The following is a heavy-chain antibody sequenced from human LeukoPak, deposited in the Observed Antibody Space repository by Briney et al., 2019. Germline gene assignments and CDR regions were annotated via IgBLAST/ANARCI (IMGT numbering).Heavy chain of an antibody. CDR1: GFTFSSYA. CDR2: ISSNGGST. Sequence: GGSLRLSCSASGFTFSSYAMHWVRQAPGKGLEYVSTISSNGGSTYYADSVKGRFTISSDNSKNTLYLQMSSLRVEDTAVYYCVKGLAAAGTNYWGQGTLVTVSS. J-gene: IGHJ4*02. V-gene: IGHV3-64D*09. CDR3: VKGLAAAGTNY. D-gene: IGHD6-13*01.